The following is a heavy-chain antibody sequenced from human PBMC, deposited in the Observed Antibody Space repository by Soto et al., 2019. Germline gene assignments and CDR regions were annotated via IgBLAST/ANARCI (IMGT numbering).Heavy chain of an antibody. CDR2: MNPNSGNT. J-gene: IGHJ6*02. Sequence: SVKVSCKASGYTFTSYDINWVRQATGQGLEWMGWMNPNSGNTGYAQKFQGRVTMTRNTSISTAYMELSSLRSEDTAAYYCARRRTPRITIFGVAPGIKGMDVWGQGTTVTVSS. V-gene: IGHV1-8*01. CDR3: ARRRTPRITIFGVAPGIKGMDV. D-gene: IGHD3-3*01. CDR1: GYTFTSYD.